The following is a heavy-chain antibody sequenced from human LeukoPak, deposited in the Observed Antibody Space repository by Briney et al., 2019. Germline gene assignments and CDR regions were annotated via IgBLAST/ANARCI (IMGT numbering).Heavy chain of an antibody. J-gene: IGHJ4*02. D-gene: IGHD5-18*01. V-gene: IGHV3-33*01. CDR2: IWYDGSNK. CDR1: GFTFSSYG. CDR3: ARNSGYSYGECDY. Sequence: GGSLRLSCAASGFTFSSYGMHWVRQAPGKGQEWVAVIWYDGSNKYYADSVKGRFTISRDNSKNTLYLQMNSLRAEDTAVYYCARNSGYSYGECDYWGQGTLVTVSS.